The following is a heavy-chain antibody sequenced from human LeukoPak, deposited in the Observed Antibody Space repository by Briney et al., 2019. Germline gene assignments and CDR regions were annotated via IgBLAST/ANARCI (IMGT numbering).Heavy chain of an antibody. CDR3: ARVWYSSSWYNWFDP. V-gene: IGHV4-34*01. Sequence: SETLSLTCAVYGGSFSGYYWSWIRQPPGKGLEWIGEINHSGSTNYNPSLKSRVTISVDTSKNQFSLKLSSVTAADTAVYYCARVWYSSSWYNWFDPWGQGTLVTVSS. D-gene: IGHD6-13*01. CDR1: GGSFSGYY. J-gene: IGHJ5*02. CDR2: INHSGST.